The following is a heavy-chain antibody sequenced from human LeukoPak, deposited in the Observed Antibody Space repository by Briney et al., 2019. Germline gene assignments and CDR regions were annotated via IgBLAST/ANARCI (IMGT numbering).Heavy chain of an antibody. CDR1: GGSISSGGYY. CDR3: AGERLYDSGGYYYFDY. CDR2: IYYSGST. D-gene: IGHD3-22*01. J-gene: IGHJ4*02. V-gene: IGHV4-31*03. Sequence: SQTLSLTCTVSGGSISSGGYYWSWIRQRPGKGLEWIGYIYYSGSTYYNPSLKSRVTISVDTSKNQFSLKLSSVTAADTAVYYCAGERLYDSGGYYYFDYWGQGTLVTVSS.